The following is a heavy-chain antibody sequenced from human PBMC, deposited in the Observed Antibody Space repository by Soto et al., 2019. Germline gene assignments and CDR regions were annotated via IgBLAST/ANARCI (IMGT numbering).Heavy chain of an antibody. V-gene: IGHV1-2*02. J-gene: IGHJ5*02. CDR2: INPNSGGT. Sequence: ASVKVSCKASGYTFTAYYMHWVRQAPGQGLEWMGWINPNSGGTYHAQNFQGRVTMTRDTSTTTAYMGLASLRPDDTAVYYCARGGGRGYNELDPWGHGTLVTVSS. CDR1: GYTFTAYY. D-gene: IGHD5-12*01. CDR3: ARGGGRGYNELDP.